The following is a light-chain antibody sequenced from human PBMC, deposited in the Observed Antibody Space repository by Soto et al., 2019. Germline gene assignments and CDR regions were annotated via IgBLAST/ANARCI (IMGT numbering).Light chain of an antibody. J-gene: IGKJ2*01. V-gene: IGKV3-20*01. Sequence: EIVLTQSPGTLSLSPGERATLSCRASQIVSSSFLAWYQQKPGQAPRLLIYGASSSATDIPDRFSGSGSGTDFTLTISRLEPEDFAVYYCQQYGNSPPYTFGQGTKLEIK. CDR1: QIVSSSF. CDR3: QQYGNSPPYT. CDR2: GAS.